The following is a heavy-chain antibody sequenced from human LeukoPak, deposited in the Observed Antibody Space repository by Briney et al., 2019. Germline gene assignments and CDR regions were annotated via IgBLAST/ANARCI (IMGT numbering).Heavy chain of an antibody. D-gene: IGHD3-3*01. V-gene: IGHV4-59*01. J-gene: IGHJ5*02. CDR2: IYYSGST. CDR3: ARELAHYDFWSGYYTNGWFDP. CDR1: GGSISSYY. Sequence: SETLSLTCTVSGGSISSYYWSWIRQPPGKGLEWIGYIYYSGSTNYNPSLKSRVTISVDTSKNQFSLKLSSVTAADTAVYYCARELAHYDFWSGYYTNGWFDPWGQGTLVTASS.